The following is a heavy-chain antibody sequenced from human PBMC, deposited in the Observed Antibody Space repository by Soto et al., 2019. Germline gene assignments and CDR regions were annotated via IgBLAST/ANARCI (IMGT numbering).Heavy chain of an antibody. Sequence: EVQLLESGGALEHPGGSLRLSCAAAGFAFSIYAMTWVRQAPGKGLEWVSVISGSGGSSYYAASVKGRFTISRDNSKNTLFLQMNGLRAEDTAVYYCAKVTKRAAAGRYEYYKYGMDVWGQGTTVTVSS. D-gene: IGHD6-13*01. CDR3: AKVTKRAAAGRYEYYKYGMDV. CDR1: GFAFSIYA. J-gene: IGHJ6*02. CDR2: ISGSGGSS. V-gene: IGHV3-23*01.